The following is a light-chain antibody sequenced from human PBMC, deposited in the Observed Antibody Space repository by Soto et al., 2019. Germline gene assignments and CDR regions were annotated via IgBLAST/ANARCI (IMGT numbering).Light chain of an antibody. V-gene: IGLV1-40*01. CDR2: GNN. CDR1: SSNIGAGYD. Sequence: QSVLTQPPSVSGASGQRVTISCTGSSSNIGAGYDVHWYQHLPGTAPKLLIYGNNNRPSGVPDRFSGSKSGTSASLAITGLQAEDEADYYCQSYDTNLSAWVFGGGTKLTVL. J-gene: IGLJ3*02. CDR3: QSYDTNLSAWV.